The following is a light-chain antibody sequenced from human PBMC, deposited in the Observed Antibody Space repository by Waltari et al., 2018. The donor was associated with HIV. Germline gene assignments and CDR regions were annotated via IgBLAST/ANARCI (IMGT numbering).Light chain of an antibody. CDR3: SSYAGGNTWV. CDR1: SSDAGGYDY. J-gene: IGLJ3*02. V-gene: IGLV2-8*01. Sequence: QSALAQPPSASGSPGQSVIISCTGTSSDAGGYDYVSWYQQYPGKAPKFLIYEVIRRPSGVADRFHGSKSGNTASLTVSGLQVEDEADYYCSSYAGGNTWVFGGGTKLTVL. CDR2: EVI.